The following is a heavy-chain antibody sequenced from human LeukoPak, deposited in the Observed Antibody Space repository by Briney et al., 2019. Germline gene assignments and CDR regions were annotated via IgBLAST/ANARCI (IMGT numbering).Heavy chain of an antibody. Sequence: GGSLRLSCVVSGFTVNSNYMSWVRQAPGKGLEWVSVIYSGGSIYYADSVKGRFTISRDNSKNTLYLQMNSLRAEDTAVYYCARQECSGGSCYFDYWGQGTLVTVSS. CDR2: IYSGGSI. V-gene: IGHV3-66*02. CDR3: ARQECSGGSCYFDY. D-gene: IGHD2-15*01. CDR1: GFTVNSNY. J-gene: IGHJ4*02.